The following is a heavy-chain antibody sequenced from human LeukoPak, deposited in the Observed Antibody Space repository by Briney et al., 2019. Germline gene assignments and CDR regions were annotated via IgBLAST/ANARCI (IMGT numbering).Heavy chain of an antibody. Sequence: PSETLSLTCAVYGGSFSGYYWSWIRQPPGKGLEWIGEINHSGSTNYNPSLKSRVTISVDTSKNQFSLKLSSVTAADTAVYYCARHRQQWLPQYNWFDPWGQGTLVTVSS. CDR1: GGSFSGYY. V-gene: IGHV4-34*01. J-gene: IGHJ5*02. D-gene: IGHD6-19*01. CDR3: ARHRQQWLPQYNWFDP. CDR2: INHSGST.